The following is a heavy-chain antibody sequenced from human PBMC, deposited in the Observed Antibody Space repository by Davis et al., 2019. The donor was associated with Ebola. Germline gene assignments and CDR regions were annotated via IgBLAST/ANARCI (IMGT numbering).Heavy chain of an antibody. CDR2: TSYDGSNK. CDR3: ARGPVEWEPPFDY. V-gene: IGHV3-30*03. J-gene: IGHJ4*02. CDR1: GFTLNYYG. Sequence: GESLKISCVASGFTLNYYGMSWVRQAPGKGLEWVALTSYDGSNKDYTGSVKGRFTVSRDNSKNTLYLQMNSLRADATAVYYCARGPVEWEPPFDYWGQGTLVTVSS. D-gene: IGHD1-26*01.